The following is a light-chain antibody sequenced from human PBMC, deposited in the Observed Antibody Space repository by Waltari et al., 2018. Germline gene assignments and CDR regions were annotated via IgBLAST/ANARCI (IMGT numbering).Light chain of an antibody. CDR1: ASNIGSDT. Sequence: QSVLSQPPSASGTPGQRVSISCSGSASNIGSDTVNWYQHLPGTAPKLLIYRDNPRPSGVPDRVSGSKSGTSASLAISGLQSEDEADYFCTAWDSSLKGLLFGGGTRLTVL. CDR3: TAWDSSLKGLL. V-gene: IGLV1-44*01. J-gene: IGLJ2*01. CDR2: RDN.